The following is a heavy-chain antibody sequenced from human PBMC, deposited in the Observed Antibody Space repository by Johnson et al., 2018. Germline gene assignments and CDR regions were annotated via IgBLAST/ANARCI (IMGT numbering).Heavy chain of an antibody. D-gene: IGHD3-22*01. CDR1: GFTFGDYA. CDR3: TREPHYADSSSTAYAPMDG. V-gene: IGHV3-49*03. J-gene: IGHJ6*04. CDR2: IRRRASGGTT. Sequence: VQLVESGGGLVQXGRSLRLXCTASGFTFGDYAMSWFRQAPGKGLEWVGFIRRRASGGTTDYAASVKGRFPISRDDSKSIAYLQMNSLKTEDPAVYYCTREPHYADSSSTAYAPMDGWGKGTTVTVSS.